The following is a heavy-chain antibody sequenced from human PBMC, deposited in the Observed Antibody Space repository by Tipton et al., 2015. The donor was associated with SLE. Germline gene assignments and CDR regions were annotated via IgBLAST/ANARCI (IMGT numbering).Heavy chain of an antibody. CDR1: GGSINSSTSF. CDR2: ISSSGST. CDR3: ARGYPMDH. D-gene: IGHD2-2*01. V-gene: IGHV4-39*07. Sequence: TLSLTCNVSGGSINSSTSFWAWIRQPPGKGLEWIASISSSGSTDHKPSLRSRVSISLDTSKNQFYLRLRSVTAADAAVYYCARGYPMDHWGQGTLVTVSS. J-gene: IGHJ4*02.